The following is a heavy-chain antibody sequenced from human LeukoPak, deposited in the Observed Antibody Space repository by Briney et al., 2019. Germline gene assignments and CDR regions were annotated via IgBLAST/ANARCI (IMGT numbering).Heavy chain of an antibody. CDR3: ARDIPAKHCSSTSCYPSHGMDV. V-gene: IGHV1-46*01. Sequence: ASVKVSCKASGYTFTSYYMHWVRQAPGQGLEWMGIINPSGGSTSYAQKFQGRVTMTRDTSTSTVYMELSSLRSEDTAVYYCARDIPAKHCSSTSCYPSHGMDVWGQGTLVTASS. CDR1: GYTFTSYY. D-gene: IGHD2-2*01. J-gene: IGHJ6*02. CDR2: INPSGGST.